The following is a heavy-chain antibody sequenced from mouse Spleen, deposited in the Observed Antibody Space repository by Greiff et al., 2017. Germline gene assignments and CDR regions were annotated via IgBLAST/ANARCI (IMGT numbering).Heavy chain of an antibody. CDR2: IDPENGDT. J-gene: IGHJ2*01. CDR1: GFNIKDDY. CDR3: TRVTGTFDY. D-gene: IGHD4-1*01. Sequence: EVQLQQSGAELVRPGASVKLSCTASGFNIKDDYMHWVKQRPEQGLEWIGWIDPENGDTEYASKFQGKATITADTSSNTAYLQLSSLTSEDTAVYYCTRVTGTFDYWGQGTTLTVSS. V-gene: IGHV14-4*01.